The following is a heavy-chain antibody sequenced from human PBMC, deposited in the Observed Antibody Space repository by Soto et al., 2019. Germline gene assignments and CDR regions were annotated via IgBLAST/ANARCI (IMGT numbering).Heavy chain of an antibody. D-gene: IGHD2-2*01. V-gene: IGHV3-23*01. Sequence: PGGSLRLSCAASGFTFSSYAMSWVRQAPGKGLEWVSAISGSGGSTYYADSVKGRFTISRDNSKNTLYLQMNSLRAEDTAVYYCAKDGIVVVPAANYYYYGMDVWGQGTTVTVSS. CDR3: AKDGIVVVPAANYYYYGMDV. J-gene: IGHJ6*02. CDR1: GFTFSSYA. CDR2: ISGSGGST.